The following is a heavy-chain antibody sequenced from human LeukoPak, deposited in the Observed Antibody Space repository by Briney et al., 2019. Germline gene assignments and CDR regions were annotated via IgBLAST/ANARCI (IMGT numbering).Heavy chain of an antibody. Sequence: GGSLRLSCAASGFTFDDYAMHWVRQAPGKGLEWVSGISWNSGSIGYADSVKGRFTISRDNAKNSLYLQTNSLRAEDTALYYCAKDQTVTPAMGAFDIWGQGTMVTVSS. CDR1: GFTFDDYA. D-gene: IGHD4-17*01. V-gene: IGHV3-9*01. CDR3: AKDQTVTPAMGAFDI. CDR2: ISWNSGSI. J-gene: IGHJ3*02.